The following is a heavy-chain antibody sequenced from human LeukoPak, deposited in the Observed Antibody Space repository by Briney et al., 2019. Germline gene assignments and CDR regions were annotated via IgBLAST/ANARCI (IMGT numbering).Heavy chain of an antibody. Sequence: SQTLSLTWTVSGDSVTSGTFYCAWLRHPPGKGLGWVATVYFTGSTYYTPPLKSRVTISIDTSKNQFSLKLRSVVAPDTAVYYCARHSGSGSLSRPFDPWGQGTLVTVSS. CDR3: ARHSGSGSLSRPFDP. CDR1: GDSVTSGTFY. CDR2: VYFTGST. J-gene: IGHJ5*02. V-gene: IGHV4-39*01. D-gene: IGHD3-10*01.